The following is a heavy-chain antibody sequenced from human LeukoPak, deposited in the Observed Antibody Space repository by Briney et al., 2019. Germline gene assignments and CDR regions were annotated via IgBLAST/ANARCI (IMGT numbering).Heavy chain of an antibody. D-gene: IGHD5-18*01. V-gene: IGHV3-74*01. CDR3: ARGRGYSYVNNGMDV. CDR2: INSDGSST. Sequence: GGSLRLSCAAAGFTFSSYWMHWVRHAAGEGRGWVSRINSDGSSTSYADSVKGRFTISRDNAKNTLYLQMNSLRAEDTAVYYCARGRGYSYVNNGMDVWGQGTTVTVSS. J-gene: IGHJ6*02. CDR1: GFTFSSYW.